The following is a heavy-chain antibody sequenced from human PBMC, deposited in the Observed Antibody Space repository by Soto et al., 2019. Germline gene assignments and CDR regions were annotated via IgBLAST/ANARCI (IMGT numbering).Heavy chain of an antibody. D-gene: IGHD2-15*01. CDR1: GDSSSTYY. J-gene: IGHJ5*02. V-gene: IGHV4-59*01. CDR3: ARSFCSDSVSCNWFDP. Sequence: PWETLSLTCGVSGDSSSTYYWCWIRQAPGKGLEWIGYINYSGRSNHNPSLKSRVTTSVDTSKNQFSLKLSSVTAADTAVYYCARSFCSDSVSCNWFDPWGQGTLVTVSS. CDR2: INYSGRS.